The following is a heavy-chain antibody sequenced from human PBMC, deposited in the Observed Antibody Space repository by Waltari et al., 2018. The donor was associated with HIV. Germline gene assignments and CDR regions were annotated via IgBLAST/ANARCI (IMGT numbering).Heavy chain of an antibody. V-gene: IGHV3-21*01. J-gene: IGHJ4*02. CDR2: TTAGRSYR. D-gene: IGHD1-1*01. CDR1: GFSFSSYP. CDR3: ARASHGTTPYFDN. Sequence: EVQLVESGGGLVKPGGSLRHVCAISGFSFSSYPVHWVRQAPGKGLECASSTTAGRSYRNYADSVKGRFTISRDNAKNSLYLQMNSLRGEDTAVYYCARASHGTTPYFDNWGQGTLVTVSS.